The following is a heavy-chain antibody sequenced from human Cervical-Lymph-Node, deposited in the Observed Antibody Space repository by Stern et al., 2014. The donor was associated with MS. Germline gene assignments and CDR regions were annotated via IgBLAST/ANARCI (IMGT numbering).Heavy chain of an antibody. CDR1: SGFIGNNY. CDR3: ARAGPYDYIWGNFRHRAFYFDS. V-gene: IGHV4-59*01. Sequence: QLQLQESGPGLVKPSETLSLMCSVSSGFIGNNYWSWIRQPPGKGLEWIGHLYYSGSTYYNPSLKSRVTISLDPSKNQLPLRLSSVTAADTAVYYCARAGPYDYIWGNFRHRAFYFDSWGQGALFTVPS. J-gene: IGHJ4*02. CDR2: LYYSGST. D-gene: IGHD3-16*02.